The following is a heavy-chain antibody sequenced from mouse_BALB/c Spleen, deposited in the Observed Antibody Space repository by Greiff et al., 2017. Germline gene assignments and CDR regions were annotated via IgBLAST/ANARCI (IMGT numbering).Heavy chain of an antibody. V-gene: IGHV2-2*02. Sequence: QVQLKESGPGLVQPSQSLSITCTVSGFSLTSYGVHWVRQSPGKGLEWLGVIWSVGSTDYNAAFISRLSISKDNSKSQVFFKMNSLQANDTAIYYCARNSEHYYAMDYWGQGTSVTVSS. CDR1: GFSLTSYG. CDR2: IWSVGST. CDR3: ARNSEHYYAMDY. J-gene: IGHJ4*01.